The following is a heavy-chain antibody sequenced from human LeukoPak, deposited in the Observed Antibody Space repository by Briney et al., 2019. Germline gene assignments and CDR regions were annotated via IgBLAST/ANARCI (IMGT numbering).Heavy chain of an antibody. CDR1: GFTFSTYW. Sequence: PGGSLRLSCAASGFTFSTYWIQWVRQTPGKGLVWVSRINSDGRSTTYADSVQGRFTISRDNAKNTVHLQMNSLRAEDTAVYYCAREAYSSIWYPFDHWGQGTLVTVSS. D-gene: IGHD6-13*01. CDR2: INSDGRST. CDR3: AREAYSSIWYPFDH. V-gene: IGHV3-74*01. J-gene: IGHJ4*02.